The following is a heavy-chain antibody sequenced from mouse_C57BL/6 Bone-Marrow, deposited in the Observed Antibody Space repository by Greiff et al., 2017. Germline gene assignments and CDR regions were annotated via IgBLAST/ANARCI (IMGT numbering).Heavy chain of an antibody. CDR2: ISNLAYSI. J-gene: IGHJ2*01. Sequence: EVMLVESGGGLVQPGGSLKLSCAASGFTFSDYGMAWVRQAPRKGPAWVAFISNLAYSIYYADTVTGRFTISRENAKNTLYLEMSSLKSEDTAMYYCARGGTGYFDYWGQGTTLTVSS. CDR3: ARGGTGYFDY. V-gene: IGHV5-15*01. CDR1: GFTFSDYG. D-gene: IGHD3-3*01.